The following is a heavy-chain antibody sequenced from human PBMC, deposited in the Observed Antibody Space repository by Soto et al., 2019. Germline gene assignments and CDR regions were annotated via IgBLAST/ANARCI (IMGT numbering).Heavy chain of an antibody. V-gene: IGHV3-23*01. Sequence: EVQLLESGGGLVQPGGSLRLSCAASGFTFSSYAMSWVRQAPGKGLEWVSAISGSGGSTYYADSVKGRFTISRDNSKNTLYLQMNSLRAEDTAVYYCAKPLNTGLALGVLFPFDYWGQGTLVTVSS. CDR1: GFTFSSYA. J-gene: IGHJ4*02. D-gene: IGHD2-21*01. CDR2: ISGSGGST. CDR3: AKPLNTGLALGVLFPFDY.